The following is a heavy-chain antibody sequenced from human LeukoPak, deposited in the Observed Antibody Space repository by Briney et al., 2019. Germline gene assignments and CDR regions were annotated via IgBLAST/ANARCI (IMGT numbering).Heavy chain of an antibody. Sequence: ASVKVSCKASGYTFTGYYMHWVRQAPGQGLEWMGWINPNSGGTNYAQKFQGRVTMTRDTSISTAYMELSRLRSDDTAVYYCARDGGITGERNAFDIWGQGTMVTVSS. V-gene: IGHV1-2*02. CDR1: GYTFTGYY. J-gene: IGHJ3*02. D-gene: IGHD1-20*01. CDR3: ARDGGITGERNAFDI. CDR2: INPNSGGT.